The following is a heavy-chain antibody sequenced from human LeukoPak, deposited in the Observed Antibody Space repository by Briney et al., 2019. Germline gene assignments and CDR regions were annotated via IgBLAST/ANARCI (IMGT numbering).Heavy chain of an antibody. V-gene: IGHV3-30*03. D-gene: IGHD3-22*01. CDR1: GFTFSSYA. Sequence: GGSLRLSCAASGFTFSSYAMHWVRQAPGKGLEWVAIISYDGSNEYYADSVKGRFTISRDNAKNSLYLQMNSLRAEDTAVYYCARDSSGYVAPIDYWGQGTLVTVSS. CDR2: ISYDGSNE. CDR3: ARDSSGYVAPIDY. J-gene: IGHJ4*02.